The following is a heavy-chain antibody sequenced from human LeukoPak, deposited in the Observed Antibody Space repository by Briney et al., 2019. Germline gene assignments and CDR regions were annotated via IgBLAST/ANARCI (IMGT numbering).Heavy chain of an antibody. CDR3: ARSRAVIAARYFDY. Sequence: ASVKVSCKTSGYTFTASYIYWVRQAPGQGLEWMGWINPNSGGTNYAQKFQGRVTMTRDTSISTAYMELSRLRSDDTAVYYCARSRAVIAARYFDYWGQGTLVTVSS. CDR2: INPNSGGT. CDR1: GYTFTASY. V-gene: IGHV1-2*02. J-gene: IGHJ4*02. D-gene: IGHD6-6*01.